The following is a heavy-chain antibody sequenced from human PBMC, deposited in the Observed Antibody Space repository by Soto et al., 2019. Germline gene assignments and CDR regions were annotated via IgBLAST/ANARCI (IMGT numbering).Heavy chain of an antibody. Sequence: GGSLRLSCAASGFTFSGHWMHWVRQAPGKGLVWVSRIDSYGTSAYYADSVKGRFTISRDNAKNTLYLQMNSLRVEDTAVYYCARGPFYVDVWGQGTTVTVSS. CDR2: IDSYGTSA. CDR1: GFTFSGHW. CDR3: ARGPFYVDV. J-gene: IGHJ6*02. D-gene: IGHD3-16*01. V-gene: IGHV3-74*01.